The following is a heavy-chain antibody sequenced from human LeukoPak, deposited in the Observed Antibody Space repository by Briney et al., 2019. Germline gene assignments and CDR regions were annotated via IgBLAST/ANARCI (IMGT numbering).Heavy chain of an antibody. CDR1: GFTFSSYG. D-gene: IGHD5-18*01. CDR3: AKDRYRRGYSYGILDY. Sequence: GRSLRLSCVGTGFTFSSYGMHWVRQAPGKGLEWVAVISYDGSNEDYADSVTGRFTISRDNSKNTLYLQMNSLRAEDTAVYYCAKDRYRRGYSYGILDYWGQGTLVTVSS. V-gene: IGHV3-30*18. CDR2: ISYDGSNE. J-gene: IGHJ4*02.